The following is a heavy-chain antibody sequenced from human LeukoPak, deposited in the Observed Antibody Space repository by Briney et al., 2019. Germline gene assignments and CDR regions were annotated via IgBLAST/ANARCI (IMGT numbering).Heavy chain of an antibody. V-gene: IGHV3-48*03. D-gene: IGHD4-17*01. CDR3: ARPSTVTSLVVGYYFYGMDP. CDR1: DFTFSSYE. CDR2: ISRSGTTV. J-gene: IGHJ6*02. Sequence: GGSLRLSCSASDFTFSSYEMNWVRQAPGKGLEWISYISRSGTTVYYADSVKGRFTISRDNAKNSLYLQMNSLRVEDTAVYYCARPSTVTSLVVGYYFYGMDPWGQGTTVTVSS.